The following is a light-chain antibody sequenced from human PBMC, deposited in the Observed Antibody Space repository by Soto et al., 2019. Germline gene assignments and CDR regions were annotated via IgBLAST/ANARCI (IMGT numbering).Light chain of an antibody. CDR1: SSDVGDNNY. Sequence: QSVLTQPASVSGSPGQSITISCTGTSSDVGDNNYVSCYQQHPGKAPKLMIYDVTHRPSGISNRFSGSKSGNTASLTISGLQAEDEADYYCSSYTSSSTLYVFGTGTKVTVL. CDR3: SSYTSSSTLYV. CDR2: DVT. J-gene: IGLJ1*01. V-gene: IGLV2-14*01.